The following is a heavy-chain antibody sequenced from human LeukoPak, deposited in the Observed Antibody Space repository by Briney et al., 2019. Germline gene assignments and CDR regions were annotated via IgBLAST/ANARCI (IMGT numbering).Heavy chain of an antibody. CDR2: IYYSGSP. CDR3: ARVLKFYYSSGSYSYYFDY. V-gene: IGHV4-59*01. D-gene: IGHD3-10*01. J-gene: IGHJ4*02. Sequence: SETLSLTCTVSGGSIRSYYWSWIRQPPGKGLEWVGYIYYSGSPNYNPSLKSRVTTSIDTSRNQFSPKLSSVTAADTAVYYCARVLKFYYSSGSYSYYFDYWGRGTLVTVSS. CDR1: GGSIRSYY.